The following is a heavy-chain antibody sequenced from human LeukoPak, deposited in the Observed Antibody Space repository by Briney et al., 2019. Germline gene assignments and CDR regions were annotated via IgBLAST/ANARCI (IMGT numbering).Heavy chain of an antibody. CDR1: GYTFTGYY. Sequence: ASVKVSCKASGYTFTGYYMHWVRQAPGQGLEWMGWINPNSGGTNYAQKFQGRVTMTRDTSISTAYMELSRLRSDDTAVYYCAREAVAAAGTTAGFDYRGQGTLVTVSS. V-gene: IGHV1-2*02. J-gene: IGHJ4*02. CDR2: INPNSGGT. CDR3: AREAVAAAGTTAGFDY. D-gene: IGHD6-13*01.